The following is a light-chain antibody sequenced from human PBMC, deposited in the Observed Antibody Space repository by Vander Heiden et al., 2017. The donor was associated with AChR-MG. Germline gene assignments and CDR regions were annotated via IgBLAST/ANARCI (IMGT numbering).Light chain of an antibody. CDR1: QSVSSSY. Sequence: EIVLTTSPGTLSLSPGERATLSCRASQSVSSSYLAWYQQKPGQAPRLLIYGASSRATGIPDRFSGSGSGTDFTLTISRLEPEDFAVYYCQQYGRAFGQGTKVEIK. V-gene: IGKV3-20*01. CDR2: GAS. J-gene: IGKJ1*01. CDR3: QQYGRA.